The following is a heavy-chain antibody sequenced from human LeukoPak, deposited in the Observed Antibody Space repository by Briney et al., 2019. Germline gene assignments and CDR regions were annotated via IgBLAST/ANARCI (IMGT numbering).Heavy chain of an antibody. J-gene: IGHJ4*02. CDR3: AKISGSYTSPPYDY. Sequence: SGGSLRLSCAASGFTFSSYAMSWVRRAPGKGLEWVSAISGSGGSTYYADSVKGRFTISRDNSKNTLYLQMNSLRAEDTAVYYCAKISGSYTSPPYDYWGQGTLVTVSS. D-gene: IGHD1-26*01. CDR2: ISGSGGST. CDR1: GFTFSSYA. V-gene: IGHV3-23*01.